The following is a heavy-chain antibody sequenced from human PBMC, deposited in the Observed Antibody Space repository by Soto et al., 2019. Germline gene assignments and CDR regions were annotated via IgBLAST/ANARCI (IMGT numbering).Heavy chain of an antibody. V-gene: IGHV3-64D*06. J-gene: IGHJ6*02. CDR2: ISSNGGST. CDR3: VKDLTHFSYCGGDCYHLDA. D-gene: IGHD2-21*02. Sequence: PGGSLRLSCSASGFTFSSYAMHWIRQAPGKGLDYVSAISSNGGSTYYADSVKGRFTISRDNSKNTLYLQMSSLRAEDTAVYYCVKDLTHFSYCGGDCYHLDAWGQGTTVTVSS. CDR1: GFTFSSYA.